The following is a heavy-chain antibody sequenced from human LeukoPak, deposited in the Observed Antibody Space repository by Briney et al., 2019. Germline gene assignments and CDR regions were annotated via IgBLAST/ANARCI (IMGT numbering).Heavy chain of an antibody. D-gene: IGHD3-22*01. CDR3: AREGYDSRKGIDY. J-gene: IGHJ4*02. CDR2: ISSSSYI. Sequence: PGGSLRLSCAASGFTFSSYSMNWVRQAPGKGLEWVSSISSSSYIYYADSVKGRFTISRDNAKNSLYLQMNSLRAEDTAVYYCAREGYDSRKGIDYWGQGTLVTVSS. V-gene: IGHV3-21*01. CDR1: GFTFSSYS.